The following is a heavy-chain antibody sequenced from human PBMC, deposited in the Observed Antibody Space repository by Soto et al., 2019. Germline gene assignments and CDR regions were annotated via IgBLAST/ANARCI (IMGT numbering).Heavy chain of an antibody. V-gene: IGHV4-34*01. CDR1: GGSFSGYY. CDR3: ARRTGTSRYYYYGMDV. D-gene: IGHD1-7*01. Sequence: ETLSLTCAVYGGSFSGYYWSWIRQPPGKGLEWIGEINHSGSTNYNPSLKSRVTISVDTSKNQFSLKLSSVTAADTAVYYCARRTGTSRYYYYGMDVWGQGTTVTVSS. J-gene: IGHJ6*02. CDR2: INHSGST.